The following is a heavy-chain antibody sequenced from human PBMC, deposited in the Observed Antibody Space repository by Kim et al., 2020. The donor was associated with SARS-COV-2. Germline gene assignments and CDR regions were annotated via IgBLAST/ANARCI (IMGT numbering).Heavy chain of an antibody. Sequence: SVKGRFTISRENSKDTLYLQMNSLRAEDTAVYYCAKGRPRAMAQPYYFDYWGQGTLVTVSS. D-gene: IGHD5-18*01. J-gene: IGHJ4*02. V-gene: IGHV3-23*01. CDR3: AKGRPRAMAQPYYFDY.